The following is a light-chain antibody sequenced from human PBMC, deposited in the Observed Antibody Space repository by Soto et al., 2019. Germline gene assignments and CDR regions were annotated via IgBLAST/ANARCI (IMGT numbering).Light chain of an antibody. Sequence: EIVMTQSPATLSLSPGERATLSCRASQSISSNLAWYQQKPGQAPRLLIYDASTRATGIPARFSGSGSGTEFSLTISSLQSEDFAVYYSQHYNSWPTFGQGTKVDIK. CDR2: DAS. V-gene: IGKV3-15*01. CDR1: QSISSN. J-gene: IGKJ1*01. CDR3: QHYNSWPT.